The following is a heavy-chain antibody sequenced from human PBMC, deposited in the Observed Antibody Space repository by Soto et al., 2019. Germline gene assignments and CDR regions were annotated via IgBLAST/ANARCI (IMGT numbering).Heavy chain of an antibody. J-gene: IGHJ5*01. D-gene: IGHD2-2*01. CDR3: ARHPVLGYLFSTSCYEIGPFDS. Sequence: GESLKISCKGSGYSFTSYWIGWVRQMPGKGLEWMGIIYPGDSDTRYSPSFQGQVTISADKSISTAYLQWSSLKASDTAMYYCARHPVLGYLFSTSCYEIGPFDSWGQETPVTGSS. CDR2: IYPGDSDT. V-gene: IGHV5-51*01. CDR1: GYSFTSYW.